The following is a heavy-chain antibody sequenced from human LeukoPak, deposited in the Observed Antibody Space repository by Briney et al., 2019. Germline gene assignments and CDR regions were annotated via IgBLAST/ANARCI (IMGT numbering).Heavy chain of an antibody. J-gene: IGHJ4*02. CDR1: GGSFSGYY. D-gene: IGHD2-2*01. CDR3: ARGPVPAATYDY. Sequence: PSETLSLTCAVYGGSFSGYYWSWIRQPPGKGLEWIGEINHSGSTNYNPSPKSRVTISVDTSKNQFSLKLSSVTAADTAVYYCARGPVPAATYDYWGQGTLVTVSS. V-gene: IGHV4-34*01. CDR2: INHSGST.